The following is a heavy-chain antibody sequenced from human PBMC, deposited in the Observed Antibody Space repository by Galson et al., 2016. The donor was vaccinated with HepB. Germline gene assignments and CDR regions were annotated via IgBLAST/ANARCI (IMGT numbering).Heavy chain of an antibody. CDR3: AHSLQTGDGIVIGDWYFDL. V-gene: IGHV2-5*02. D-gene: IGHD7-27*01. Sequence: PALVKPTQTLTLTCTFSGFSLNTSEVGVGWIRQPPGKALEWLALIYWDDDKYYSPSLKGRLTITEHTSKNQVVHTMTNMDPVETATYYCAHSLQTGDGIVIGDWYFDLWGRGTLVTVSS. CDR2: IYWDDDK. CDR1: GFSLNTSEVG. J-gene: IGHJ2*01.